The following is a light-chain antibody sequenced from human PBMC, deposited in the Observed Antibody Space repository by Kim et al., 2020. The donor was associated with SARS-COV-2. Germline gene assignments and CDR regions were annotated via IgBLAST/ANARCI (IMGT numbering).Light chain of an antibody. CDR3: QQYNYWPPYT. CDR2: GAS. V-gene: IGKV3-15*01. Sequence: PGERATLSCRASQSVSSNLAWYQQKPGQAPRLLIYGASTRATVISARFSGSGSGTEFTLTISSLQSEDFAVYYCQQYNYWPPYTFGQGTKLEI. J-gene: IGKJ2*01. CDR1: QSVSSN.